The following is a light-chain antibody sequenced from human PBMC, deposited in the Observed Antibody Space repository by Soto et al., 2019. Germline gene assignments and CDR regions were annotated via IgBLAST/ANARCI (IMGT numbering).Light chain of an antibody. J-gene: IGLJ3*02. Sequence: QSALTQPPSVSGAPGQRVTISCTGSNSNIGAGYDVHWYQQLPGTAPKLLIFGNTNRPSGVPDRFSGSKSGTSASLAITGLQAEDDADYYCQSYDSSLSGSVFGGGTKVTVL. CDR2: GNT. CDR3: QSYDSSLSGSV. CDR1: NSNIGAGYD. V-gene: IGLV1-40*01.